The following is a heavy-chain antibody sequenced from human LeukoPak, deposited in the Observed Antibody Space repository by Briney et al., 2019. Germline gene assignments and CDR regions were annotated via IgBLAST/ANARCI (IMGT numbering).Heavy chain of an antibody. CDR3: AGRQAYTDAFDI. CDR1: SGSISSYY. J-gene: IGHJ3*02. Sequence: SETLSLTCTVSSGSISSYYWSWIRQPPGKGLEWIGYIYYSGSTSYNPSLKGRVTMSVDTSKDQFSLKLSSVTAADTAVYYCAGRQAYTDAFDIWGQGTMVTVSS. D-gene: IGHD4-11*01. CDR2: IYYSGST. V-gene: IGHV4-59*01.